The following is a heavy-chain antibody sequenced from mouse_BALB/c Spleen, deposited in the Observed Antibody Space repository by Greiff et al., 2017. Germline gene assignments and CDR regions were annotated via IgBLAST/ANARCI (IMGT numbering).Heavy chain of an antibody. V-gene: IGHV2-9-2*01. CDR2: IWTGGGT. D-gene: IGHD2-3*01. Sequence: QVQLQQSGPGLVAPSQSLSITCTVSGFSLTSYDISWIRQPPGKGLEWLGVIWTGGGTNYNSAFMSRLSISKDNSKSQVFLKMNSLQTDDTAIYYCVRVESYDPSMGYWGQGTSVTVSS. CDR3: VRVESYDPSMGY. J-gene: IGHJ4*01. CDR1: GFSLTSYD.